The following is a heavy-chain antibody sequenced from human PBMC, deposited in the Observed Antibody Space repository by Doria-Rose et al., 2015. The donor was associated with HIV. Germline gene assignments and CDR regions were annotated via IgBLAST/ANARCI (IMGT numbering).Heavy chain of an antibody. D-gene: IGHD6-13*01. V-gene: IGHV2-26*01. CDR3: ARIKSSRWYHKYYFDF. J-gene: IGHJ4*02. CDR1: GVSLSSPGMG. CDR2: IFSDDER. Sequence: QVKLQECGLVLVGTTETLTLTCTVSGVSLSSPGMGVSWIRQPPGRALEWPANIFSDDERSYKTSLKSRLTISRGTSKSQVVLTMTDMDPVDTATYYCARIKSSRWYHKYYFDFWGQGTLVIVSA.